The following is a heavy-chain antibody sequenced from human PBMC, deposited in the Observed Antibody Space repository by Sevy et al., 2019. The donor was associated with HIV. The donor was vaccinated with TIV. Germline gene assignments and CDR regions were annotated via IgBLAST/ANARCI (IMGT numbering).Heavy chain of an antibody. V-gene: IGHV1-2*06. CDR2: INPNSGGT. Sequence: ASVKVSCKASGYTFTGYYMHWVRQAPGQGLEWMGRINPNSGGTNYAQKFQGRVTMTRDTSISTAYMELSRLRSDGTAVYYCARDPVLLWSRGGFDYWGQGTLVTVSS. D-gene: IGHD3-10*01. CDR1: GYTFTGYY. CDR3: ARDPVLLWSRGGFDY. J-gene: IGHJ4*02.